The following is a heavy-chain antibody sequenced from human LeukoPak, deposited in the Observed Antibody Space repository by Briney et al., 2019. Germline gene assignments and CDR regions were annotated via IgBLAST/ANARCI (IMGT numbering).Heavy chain of an antibody. CDR2: ISSSSSYI. J-gene: IGHJ5*02. Sequence: PGGSLRLSCAASGFTFSSYSMNWVRQAPGKGLEWVSSISSSSSYIYYADSVKGRFTISRDSAKNSLYLQMNSLRAEDTAVYYCARDSYGDDQNWFDPWGQGTLVTVSS. CDR1: GFTFSSYS. D-gene: IGHD4-17*01. CDR3: ARDSYGDDQNWFDP. V-gene: IGHV3-21*01.